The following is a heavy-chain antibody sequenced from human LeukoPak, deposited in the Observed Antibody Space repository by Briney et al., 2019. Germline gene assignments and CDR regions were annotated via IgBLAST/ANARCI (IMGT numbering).Heavy chain of an antibody. Sequence: ASVKVSCKASGYTFTSYGISWVRQAPGQGLEWMGWISAYNGNTNYAQKLQGRVTMTTDTSTSTAYMELSSLRSEDTAVYYCAREAYSSSHDAFDIWGQGTMVTVSS. D-gene: IGHD6-6*01. V-gene: IGHV1-18*01. CDR1: GYTFTSYG. CDR2: ISAYNGNT. CDR3: AREAYSSSHDAFDI. J-gene: IGHJ3*02.